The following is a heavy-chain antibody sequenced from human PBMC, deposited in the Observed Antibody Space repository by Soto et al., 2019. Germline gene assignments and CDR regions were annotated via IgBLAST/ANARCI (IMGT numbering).Heavy chain of an antibody. CDR3: ANLLFPPHCYFDY. V-gene: IGHV4-59*01. CDR2: IYYSGST. CDR1: GGSISSYY. Sequence: SETLSLTCTVSGGSISSYYWSWIRQPPGKGLEWIGYIYYSGSTNYNPSLKSRVTISVDTSKNQFSLKLSSVTAADTAVYYCANLLFPPHCYFDYRGQGTLVTVSS. D-gene: IGHD2-21*01. J-gene: IGHJ4*02.